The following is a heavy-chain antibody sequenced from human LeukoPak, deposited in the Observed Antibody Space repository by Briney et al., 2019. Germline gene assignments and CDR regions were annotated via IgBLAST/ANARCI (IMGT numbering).Heavy chain of an antibody. D-gene: IGHD2-15*01. CDR1: GGSFSGYY. CDR3: AGGDGYCSGGSCYSWYFDL. CDR2: INHSGST. Sequence: SETLSLTCAVYGGSFSGYYWSWIRQPPGKGLEWIGEINHSGSTNYNPSLKSRVTISVDTSKNQFSLKLSSVTAADTAVYYCAGGDGYCSGGSCYSWYFDLWGRGTLVTVSS. J-gene: IGHJ2*01. V-gene: IGHV4-34*01.